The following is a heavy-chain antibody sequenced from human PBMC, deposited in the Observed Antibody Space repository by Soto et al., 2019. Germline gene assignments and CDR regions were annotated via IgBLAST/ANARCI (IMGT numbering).Heavy chain of an antibody. CDR1: GFTFSSYA. J-gene: IGHJ3*02. V-gene: IGHV3-23*01. CDR3: AKGYCTNGVCYIDAFDI. Sequence: GGSLRLSCAASGFTFSSYAMSWVRQAPGKGLEWVSAISGSGGSTYYADSVKGRFTISRDNSKNTLYLQMNSLRAEDTAVYYCAKGYCTNGVCYIDAFDIWGQGTMVTVSS. CDR2: ISGSGGST. D-gene: IGHD2-8*01.